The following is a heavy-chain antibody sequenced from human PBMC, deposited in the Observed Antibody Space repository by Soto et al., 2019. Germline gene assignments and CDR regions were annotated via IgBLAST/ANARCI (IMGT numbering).Heavy chain of an antibody. CDR1: VFPFGANA. Sequence: GGSLRLSCVVSVFPFGANAMSWVRQAPGKGLEWVSGLSNTGRRTSYADSVKGRFNISRDNSENTVYLQMNSLRVEDTAVYYCATDMGATQGPLDIWGQGTLVTVSS. J-gene: IGHJ4*02. D-gene: IGHD1-26*01. CDR2: LSNTGRRT. CDR3: ATDMGATQGPLDI. V-gene: IGHV3-23*01.